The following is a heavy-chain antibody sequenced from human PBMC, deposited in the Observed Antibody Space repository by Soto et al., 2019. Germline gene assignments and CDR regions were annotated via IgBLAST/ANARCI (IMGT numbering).Heavy chain of an antibody. CDR1: GGSISSGDYY. J-gene: IGHJ5*02. V-gene: IGHV4-30-4*01. CDR2: IYYSGST. D-gene: IGHD3-10*01. Sequence: QVQLQESGPGLVKPSQTLSLTCTVSGGSISSGDYYWSWIRQPPGKGLEWIGYIYYSGSTYYNPSLKSRVTISVDTSKNQFSLKLSSVTAADTAVYYCARLSGWFGELSRTQSYNWFDPWGQGTLVTVSS. CDR3: ARLSGWFGELSRTQSYNWFDP.